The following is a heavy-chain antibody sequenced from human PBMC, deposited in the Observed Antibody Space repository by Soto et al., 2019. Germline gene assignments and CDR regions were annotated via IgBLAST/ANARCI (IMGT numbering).Heavy chain of an antibody. CDR3: AGPGGLARDFNS. D-gene: IGHD2-15*01. V-gene: IGHV1-69*12. CDR1: GGTFSSDS. J-gene: IGHJ4*02. Sequence: QVQLVQSGAEVKKPGSSVKVSCKASGGTFSSDSFSWVRQAPGQGLEWMGGIIPMFDTPIYAQKFQDRVTITGDESMSTAYRQRSSLRSGDTAVYYCAGPGGLARDFNSGGQGSLVTVSP. CDR2: IIPMFDTP.